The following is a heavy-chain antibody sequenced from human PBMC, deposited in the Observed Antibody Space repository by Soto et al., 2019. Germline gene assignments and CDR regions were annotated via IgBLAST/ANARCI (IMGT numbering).Heavy chain of an antibody. CDR2: IIPIFGTA. D-gene: IGHD3-22*01. Sequence: GASVKVSCKASGGTFSSYAISWVRQAPGQGLEWMGGIIPIFGTANYAQKFQGRVTITADESTSTAYMELSSLRSEDTAVYYCARGDDQYYYDSSGPGAFDIWGQGAMVTVSS. V-gene: IGHV1-69*13. CDR3: ARGDDQYYYDSSGPGAFDI. CDR1: GGTFSSYA. J-gene: IGHJ3*02.